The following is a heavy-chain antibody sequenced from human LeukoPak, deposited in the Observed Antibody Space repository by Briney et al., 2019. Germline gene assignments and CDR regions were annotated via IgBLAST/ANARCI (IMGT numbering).Heavy chain of an antibody. Sequence: PGGSLRLSCVASGFTFNIYAMSWVRQAPGKGLQWVSAITDSGAGTYYADSVKGRFTISRDNSKNTLYLQMNSLRVEDTAFYYCASAQRPWFFDYWGQGTLVTASS. CDR2: ITDSGAGT. CDR3: ASAQRPWFFDY. D-gene: IGHD3-22*01. V-gene: IGHV3-23*01. J-gene: IGHJ4*02. CDR1: GFTFNIYA.